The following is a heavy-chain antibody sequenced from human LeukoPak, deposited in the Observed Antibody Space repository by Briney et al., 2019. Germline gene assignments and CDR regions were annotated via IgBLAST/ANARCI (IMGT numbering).Heavy chain of an antibody. J-gene: IGHJ6*02. D-gene: IGHD1-1*01. V-gene: IGHV1-69*04. CDR3: ARGRLPGFSWYTSGPTETLDV. CDR1: GGTFSSYA. Sequence: ASVKVSCKASGGTFSSYAISWVRQAPGQGLEWMGRIIPILGVANYAQKFQGRVTITADKSTNTACMELSSLRSDDTAVYYCARGRLPGFSWYTSGPTETLDVWGQGTTVTVSS. CDR2: IIPILGVA.